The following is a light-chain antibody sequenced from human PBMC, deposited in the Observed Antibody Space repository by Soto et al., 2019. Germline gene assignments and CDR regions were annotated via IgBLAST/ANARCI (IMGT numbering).Light chain of an antibody. J-gene: IGLJ2*01. CDR2: FNSDGSH. CDR3: QTWGTGIVV. V-gene: IGLV4-69*01. CDR1: SGHSSYA. Sequence: QSVLTQSPSASASLGASVKLTCTLSSGHSSYAIAWHQQQPEKGPRYLMKFNSDGSHSKGDGIPDRFSGSSSGAERYLTISSLQSEDEADYCCQTWGTGIVVFGGGTQLTVL.